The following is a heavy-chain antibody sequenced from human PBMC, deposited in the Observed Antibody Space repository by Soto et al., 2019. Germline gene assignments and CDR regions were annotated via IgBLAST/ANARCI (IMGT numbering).Heavy chain of an antibody. Sequence: PSETLSLTCTVSGGSVTSGTYFWNWVRQPPGKGLEWIGYISYIGNTDYNPSLKSRVTISVDTSKNQFSLKLSSVTAADTAVYYCARGVLRFLEWLPIRDAFDIWGQGTMVTVSS. D-gene: IGHD3-3*01. V-gene: IGHV4-61*01. J-gene: IGHJ3*02. CDR2: ISYIGNT. CDR3: ARGVLRFLEWLPIRDAFDI. CDR1: GGSVTSGTYF.